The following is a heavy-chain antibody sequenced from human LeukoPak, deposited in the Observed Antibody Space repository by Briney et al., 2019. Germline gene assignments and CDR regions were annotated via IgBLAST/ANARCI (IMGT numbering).Heavy chain of an antibody. CDR3: ARVLEYSYGYYYYMDV. J-gene: IGHJ6*03. CDR2: IISIFGTA. CDR1: GGTCSSYA. D-gene: IGHD5-18*01. Sequence: SVKVSCKASGGTCSSYAISWVRQAPGQGLEWMGGIISIFGTANYAQKFQGRVTITADESTSTAYMELSSLRSEDTAVYYCARVLEYSYGYYYYMDVWGKGTTVTVSS. V-gene: IGHV1-69*13.